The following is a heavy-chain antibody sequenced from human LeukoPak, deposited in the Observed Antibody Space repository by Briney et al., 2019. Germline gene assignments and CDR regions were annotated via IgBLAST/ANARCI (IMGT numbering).Heavy chain of an antibody. CDR2: INAGNGNT. V-gene: IGHV1-3*01. J-gene: IGHJ6*02. CDR3: AREPYYYDSSGSYGMDV. Sequence: GASVTVSCKASGYTFTSYAMHWVRPAPGQRLEWMGWINAGNGNTKYSQKFQGRVTITRDTSASTAYMELSSLRSEDTAVYYCAREPYYYDSSGSYGMDVWGQGTTVTVSS. CDR1: GYTFTSYA. D-gene: IGHD3-22*01.